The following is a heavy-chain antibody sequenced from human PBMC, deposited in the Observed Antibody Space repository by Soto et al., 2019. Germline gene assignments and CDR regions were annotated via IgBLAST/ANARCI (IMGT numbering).Heavy chain of an antibody. CDR2: INHSGST. V-gene: IGHV4-34*01. D-gene: IGHD2-2*01. Sequence: QVQLQQWGAGLLKPSETLSLTCAVYGGSFSGYYWSWIRQPPGKGLEWMGEINHSGSTNYNPSLKSRVTISVDTSKNQFSLKLSSVTAADTAVYYCASKDIVVVPAATYNWFDPWGQGTLVTVSS. CDR1: GGSFSGYY. CDR3: ASKDIVVVPAATYNWFDP. J-gene: IGHJ5*02.